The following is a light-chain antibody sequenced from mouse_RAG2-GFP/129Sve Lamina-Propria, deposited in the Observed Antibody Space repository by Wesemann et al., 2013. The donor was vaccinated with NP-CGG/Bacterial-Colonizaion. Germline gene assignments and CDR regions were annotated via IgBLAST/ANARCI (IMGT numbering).Light chain of an antibody. CDR1: QNVGTA. V-gene: IGKV6-15*01. Sequence: DIVMTQSHKFMSTSVGDRVSITCKASQNVGTAVAWYQQKPGQSPKALIYSASYRYSGVPDRFTGSGSGTDFTLTISNVQSEDLAEYFCQQYNSYPFTFGGRDKLEIK. CDR2: SAS. J-gene: IGKJ4*01. CDR3: QQYNSYPFT.